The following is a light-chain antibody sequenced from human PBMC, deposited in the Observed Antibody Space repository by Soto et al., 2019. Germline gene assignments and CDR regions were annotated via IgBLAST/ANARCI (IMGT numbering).Light chain of an antibody. CDR3: QQRSNWPIT. CDR2: DGS. V-gene: IGKV3-11*01. J-gene: IGKJ5*01. Sequence: EIVLTQSPVTLSLSPGERATLSCRATLNVNSYLAWYQQKPGQAPRLLIYDGSNRATGIPARFSGSGSGTDHTLTISSLEPEDSAVYYCQQRSNWPITFGQGTRLEIK. CDR1: LNVNSY.